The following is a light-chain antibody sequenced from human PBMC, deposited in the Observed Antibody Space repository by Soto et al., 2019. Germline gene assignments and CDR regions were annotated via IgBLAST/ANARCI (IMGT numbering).Light chain of an antibody. CDR1: QSVSSY. Sequence: SASTLALYPGERATLSCRASQSVSSYLAWYQHKPGQAPRLLMYGASSRATGIPDRFSGSGSGTDFTLTISRLEPEDFAVYYCQQYGSSPCTFGQGTNVAI. V-gene: IGKV3-20*01. CDR3: QQYGSSPCT. J-gene: IGKJ1*01. CDR2: GAS.